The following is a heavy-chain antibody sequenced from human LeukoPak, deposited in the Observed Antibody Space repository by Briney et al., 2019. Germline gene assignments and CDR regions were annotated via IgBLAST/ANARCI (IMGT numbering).Heavy chain of an antibody. Sequence: ASVKVSCKVSGYTLTELSMHWVRQAPGKGLEWMGGFDPEDGETIYAQKFQGRVTITADESTSTAYMELSSLRSEDTAVYYCARVKDYYDSSGYPDYYYYGMDVWGQGTTVTVSS. CDR3: ARVKDYYDSSGYPDYYYYGMDV. CDR1: GYTLTELS. V-gene: IGHV1-24*01. CDR2: FDPEDGET. D-gene: IGHD3-22*01. J-gene: IGHJ6*02.